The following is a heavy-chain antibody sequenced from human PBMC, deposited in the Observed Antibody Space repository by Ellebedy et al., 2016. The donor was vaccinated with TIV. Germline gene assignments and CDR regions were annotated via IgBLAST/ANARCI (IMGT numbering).Heavy chain of an antibody. D-gene: IGHD6-13*01. CDR3: ARVGDIAAAGTVDY. J-gene: IGHJ4*02. V-gene: IGHV3-23*01. CDR1: GFTFSSYA. Sequence: GESLKISXAASGFTFSSYAMSWVRQAPGKGLEWVSAISGSGGSVYYADSVKGRFTISRDNAKNSLYLQMNSLRAEDTAVYYCARVGDIAAAGTVDYWGQGTLVTVSS. CDR2: ISGSGGSV.